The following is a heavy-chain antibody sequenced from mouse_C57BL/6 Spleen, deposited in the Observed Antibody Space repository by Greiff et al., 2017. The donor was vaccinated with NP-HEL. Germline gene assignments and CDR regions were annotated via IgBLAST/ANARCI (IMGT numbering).Heavy chain of an antibody. Sequence: EVHLVESGGGLVKPGGSLKLSCAASGFTFSSYAMSWVRQTPEKRLEWVATISDGGSYTYYPDNVKGRFTISRDNAKNNLYLQMSHLKSEDTAMYYCARDQGELVFDDWGQGTTLTVSS. J-gene: IGHJ2*01. D-gene: IGHD4-1*01. V-gene: IGHV5-4*01. CDR3: ARDQGELVFDD. CDR1: GFTFSSYA. CDR2: ISDGGSYT.